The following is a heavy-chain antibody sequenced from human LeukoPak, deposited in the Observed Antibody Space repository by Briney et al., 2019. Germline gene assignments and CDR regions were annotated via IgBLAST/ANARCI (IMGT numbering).Heavy chain of an antibody. J-gene: IGHJ4*02. D-gene: IGHD1-1*01. CDR2: IKEDGSDN. CDR1: GFTFSRYW. CDR3: ARQRYSDY. Sequence: GGSPRLSCAASGFTFSRYWMTWVRQAPGKGLEWVANIKEDGSDNSYVESVKGRFTISRDNAKNSLYLQLNSLRAEDTAVYFCARQRYSDYWGQGTLVTVSS. V-gene: IGHV3-7*01.